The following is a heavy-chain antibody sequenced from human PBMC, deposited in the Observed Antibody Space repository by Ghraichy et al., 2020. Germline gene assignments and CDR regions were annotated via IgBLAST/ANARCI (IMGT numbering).Heavy chain of an antibody. J-gene: IGHJ4*02. CDR1: GFTFSTYS. D-gene: IGHD3-22*01. Sequence: ETLSLTCAASGFTFSTYSMNWVRQAPGKGLEWVSSIGSSSNYMYYADSVKGRFTISRDNAKNSLYLQMNSLRAEDTALYYCARDPYYYDSTGYYFDYWGQGSLVTVSS. CDR2: IGSSSNYM. CDR3: ARDPYYYDSTGYYFDY. V-gene: IGHV3-21*01.